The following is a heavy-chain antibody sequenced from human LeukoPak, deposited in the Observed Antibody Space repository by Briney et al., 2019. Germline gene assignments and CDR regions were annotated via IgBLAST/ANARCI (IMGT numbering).Heavy chain of an antibody. CDR1: GFTFSSYS. CDR2: ISSSSSTI. V-gene: IGHV3-48*01. CDR3: ARDPQYSSSWNFDY. J-gene: IGHJ4*02. Sequence: GGSLRLSCAASGFTFSSYSMNWVRQAPGKGLEWVSYISSSSSTIYYADSVKGRFTISRDNAKNSLYLQMNSLRAEDTAVYYCARDPQYSSSWNFDYWGQGTLVAVSS. D-gene: IGHD6-13*01.